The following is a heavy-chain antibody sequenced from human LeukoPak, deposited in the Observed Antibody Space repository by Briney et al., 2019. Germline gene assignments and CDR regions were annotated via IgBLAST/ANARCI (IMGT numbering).Heavy chain of an antibody. CDR3: ARTTMIRGGSEGYYYGMDV. Sequence: PSETLSLTCTVSGGSISSGGYYWSWIRQHPGKGLEWIGYIYYSGSTYYNPSLKSRVTISVDTSKNQFSLKLSSVTAADTAVYYCARTTMIRGGSEGYYYGMDVWGQGTTVTVSS. CDR1: GGSISSGGYY. J-gene: IGHJ6*02. CDR2: IYYSGST. V-gene: IGHV4-31*03. D-gene: IGHD3-10*01.